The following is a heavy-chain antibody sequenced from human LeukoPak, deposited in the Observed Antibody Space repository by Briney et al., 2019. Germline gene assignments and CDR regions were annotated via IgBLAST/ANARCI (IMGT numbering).Heavy chain of an antibody. CDR3: ARDMVDIVVVPASPIDY. CDR1: GFTFYSYS. V-gene: IGHV3-21*01. D-gene: IGHD2-2*03. Sequence: GGSVRLSCAASGFTFYSYSMKWLGQAPGRELEWVASISISSRYIYYADSVKVRFTISRYNPKNSLYLQMTGLRAEDTAVYYCARDMVDIVVVPASPIDYWGQGTLVTVSS. CDR2: ISISSRYI. J-gene: IGHJ4*02.